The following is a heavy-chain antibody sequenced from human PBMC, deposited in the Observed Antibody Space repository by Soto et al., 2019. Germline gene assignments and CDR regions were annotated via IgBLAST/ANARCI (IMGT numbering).Heavy chain of an antibody. Sequence: QVQLQESGPGLVKPSQTLSLTCTVSGGSISSGGTGSYWTWIRQLPGKGLEWIGYIYYTGNPYYNPSLKSRPTISIETSENQLSLKLTSVTAADTAVYFCASGHDAYKVRYWGQGTLVTVSS. CDR1: GGSISSGGTGSY. D-gene: IGHD1-1*01. J-gene: IGHJ4*02. CDR2: IYYTGNP. V-gene: IGHV4-31*03. CDR3: ASGHDAYKVRY.